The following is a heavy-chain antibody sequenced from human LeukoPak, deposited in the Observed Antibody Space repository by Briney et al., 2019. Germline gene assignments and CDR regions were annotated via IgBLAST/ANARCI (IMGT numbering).Heavy chain of an antibody. CDR3: ARDTDYAFDV. CDR2: ISRTT. CDR1: GFTSSSYS. V-gene: IGHV3-48*01. J-gene: IGHJ3*01. Sequence: GGSLRLSCAASGFTSSSYSFNWVRQAPGKGLEWVSYISRTTSYADSVKGRFTISRDNAKSSLYLQMNSLRAEDTAVYYCARDTDYAFDVWGQGTMVTVSS.